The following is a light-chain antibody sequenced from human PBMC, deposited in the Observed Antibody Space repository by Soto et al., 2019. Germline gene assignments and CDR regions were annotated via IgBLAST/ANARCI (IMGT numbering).Light chain of an antibody. CDR2: DAS. CDR1: QDISNY. J-gene: IGKJ3*01. CDR3: QQYDNPPFT. V-gene: IGKV1-33*01. Sequence: DIQMTQSPSSLSASVGDRVTITCQASQDISNYLNWYQQKPGKAPKLLIYDASNLETGVPSRFSGSGSGTDFTFTISSLQPEDIATYYCQQYDNPPFTFGPWTKVDIK.